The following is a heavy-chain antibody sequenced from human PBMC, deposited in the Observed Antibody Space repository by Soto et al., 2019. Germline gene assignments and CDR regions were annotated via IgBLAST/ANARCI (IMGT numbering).Heavy chain of an antibody. CDR3: ARDGGVYGDYDY. CDR2: INPKTGDT. Sequence: ASVKVSCKASGYTFTGYYVHWVRQAPGQGLEWMGWINPKTGDTHYGQNFQGWVTMTRDTSISTLYMELRRLTSDDTAVYYCARDGGVYGDYDYWGQGTLVTSPQ. V-gene: IGHV1-2*04. D-gene: IGHD4-17*01. CDR1: GYTFTGYY. J-gene: IGHJ4*02.